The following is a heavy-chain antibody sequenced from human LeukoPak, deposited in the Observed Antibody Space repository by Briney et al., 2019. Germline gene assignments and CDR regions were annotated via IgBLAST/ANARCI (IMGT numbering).Heavy chain of an antibody. D-gene: IGHD5-18*01. CDR3: ARSDGYSYGYYFDY. V-gene: IGHV4-34*01. J-gene: IGHJ4*02. Sequence: SETLSLTCAVYGGSFRGYYWSWIRQPPGKGLEWIGEINHSGSTNYNPSLKSRVTISVDTSKNQFSLKLSSVTAADTAVYYCARSDGYSYGYYFDYWGQGTLVTVSS. CDR2: INHSGST. CDR1: GGSFRGYY.